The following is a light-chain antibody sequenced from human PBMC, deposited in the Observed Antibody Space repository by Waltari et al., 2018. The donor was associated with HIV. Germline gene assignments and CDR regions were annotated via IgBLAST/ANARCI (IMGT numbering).Light chain of an antibody. CDR3: QQYYSTPDT. CDR2: WAY. V-gene: IGKV4-1*01. J-gene: IGKJ2*01. Sequence: DIVMTQSPDSLAVSLGERATINCKSSQSVLYSSNNKNYLAWYQQKPGQPPKLLIYWAYTRESGVPDRFSGSGSGTDFTLTISSLQAEDVAVYYCQQYYSTPDTFGQGTKLEI. CDR1: QSVLYSSNNKNY.